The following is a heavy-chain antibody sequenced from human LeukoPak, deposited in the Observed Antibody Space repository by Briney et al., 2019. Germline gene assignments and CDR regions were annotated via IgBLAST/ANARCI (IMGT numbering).Heavy chain of an antibody. V-gene: IGHV4-34*01. CDR1: GGSFSGYY. Sequence: SETLSLTCAVYGGSFSGYYWSWIRQPPGKGLEWIGEINHSGSTNYNPSLKSRVTISVDTSKNQFSLKLSSVTAADTAVYYCARGSSSWYGENYGMDVWGQGTTVTVSS. CDR2: INHSGST. D-gene: IGHD6-13*01. J-gene: IGHJ6*02. CDR3: ARGSSSWYGENYGMDV.